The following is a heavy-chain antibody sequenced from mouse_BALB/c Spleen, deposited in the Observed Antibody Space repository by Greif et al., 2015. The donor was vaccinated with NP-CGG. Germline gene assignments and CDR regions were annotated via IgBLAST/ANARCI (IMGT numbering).Heavy chain of an antibody. CDR2: ISSGGST. V-gene: IGHV5-6-5*01. J-gene: IGHJ4*01. Sequence: EVKVEESGGGLVKPGGSLKLSCAASGFTFSSYAMSWVRQTPEKRLEWVASISSGGSTYYPDSVKGRFTISRDNARNILYLQMSSLRSEDTAMYYCARGDYYGYYAMDYWGQGTSVTVSS. D-gene: IGHD1-2*01. CDR1: GFTFSSYA. CDR3: ARGDYYGYYAMDY.